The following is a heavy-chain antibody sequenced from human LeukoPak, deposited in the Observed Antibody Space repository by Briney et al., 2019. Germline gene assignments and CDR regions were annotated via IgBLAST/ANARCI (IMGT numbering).Heavy chain of an antibody. J-gene: IGHJ4*02. CDR1: GFTFDDYA. CDR3: AKAYCSSTSCYNGYFDY. CDR2: ISWNSGSI. V-gene: IGHV3-9*01. Sequence: GGSLRLSCAASGFTFDDYAMHWVRHAPGKGLEWVSGISWNSGSIGYADSVKGRFTISRDNAKNSLYLQMNSLRAEDTALYYCAKAYCSSTSCYNGYFDYWGQGTLVTVSS. D-gene: IGHD2-2*02.